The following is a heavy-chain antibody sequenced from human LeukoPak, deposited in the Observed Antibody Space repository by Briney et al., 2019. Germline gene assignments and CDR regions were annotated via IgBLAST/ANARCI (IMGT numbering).Heavy chain of an antibody. CDR3: ARVGSRGYYFDY. CDR2: ISGSSTYT. CDR1: GFTFSDYY. V-gene: IGHV3-11*06. J-gene: IGHJ4*02. D-gene: IGHD1-26*01. Sequence: PGGSLRLSCASSGFTFSDYYMSWIRQAPGKGLEWVSHISGSSTYTNYADSVKGQFTISRDNANNSLYLQMNSLTAEDTAVFYCARVGSRGYYFDYWGQGTLVSVSS.